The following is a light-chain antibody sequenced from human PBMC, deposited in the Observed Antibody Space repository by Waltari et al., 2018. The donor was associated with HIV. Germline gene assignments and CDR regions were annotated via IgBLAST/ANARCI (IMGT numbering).Light chain of an antibody. V-gene: IGKV3-11*01. Sequence: EIVLTQSPATLSLSPGERATLSCRASRSVSDYLAWYQQKPGQAPRLLIYNTSNRATGIPARFSGSGSGTDFTLTISSLEPEDFAVYYCQQRSNWITFGQGTRLEIK. CDR3: QQRSNWIT. CDR1: RSVSDY. J-gene: IGKJ5*01. CDR2: NTS.